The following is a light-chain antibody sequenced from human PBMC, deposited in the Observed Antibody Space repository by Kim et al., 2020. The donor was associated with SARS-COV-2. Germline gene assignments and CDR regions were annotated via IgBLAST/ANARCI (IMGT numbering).Light chain of an antibody. V-gene: IGLV3-1*01. J-gene: IGLJ1*01. CDR3: QAWDSSTEV. CDR2: QDS. CDR1: KLGDKY. Sequence: SLSPGQSSSITCCGGKLGDKYACWYQQKPGRSPVLVIYQDSKRPSGIPERFSGSNSGNTATLTISGTQAMDEADYYCQAWDSSTEVFGTGTKVTVL.